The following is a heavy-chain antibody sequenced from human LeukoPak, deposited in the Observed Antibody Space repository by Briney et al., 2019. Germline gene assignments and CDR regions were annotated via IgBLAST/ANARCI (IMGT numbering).Heavy chain of an antibody. Sequence: SEALSLTCGVYDGSFSGYYWSWIRQAPGKGLEWIGEINHSGSTKYNPSLKSRVTISVDTSKNQFSLNLSSVTTADTAVYYCARHPRYSGSYYPLDVWGKGTTVTVSS. D-gene: IGHD1-26*01. V-gene: IGHV4-34*01. CDR3: ARHPRYSGSYYPLDV. CDR2: INHSGST. J-gene: IGHJ6*03. CDR1: DGSFSGYY.